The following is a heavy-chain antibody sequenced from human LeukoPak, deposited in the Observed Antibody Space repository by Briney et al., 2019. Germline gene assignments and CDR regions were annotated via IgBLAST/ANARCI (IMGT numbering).Heavy chain of an antibody. Sequence: ASVKVSCKASGHTFTGYFLHWVRRAPGQGFEWMGWINPNSGDTSYTQTFQGRVTMTRDTSISTAYMELSSLRSDDTAVYYCARAQSLTAPAGTFANSWGQGTLVTVSS. CDR2: INPNSGDT. J-gene: IGHJ4*02. D-gene: IGHD6-13*01. CDR1: GHTFTGYF. V-gene: IGHV1-2*02. CDR3: ARAQSLTAPAGTFANS.